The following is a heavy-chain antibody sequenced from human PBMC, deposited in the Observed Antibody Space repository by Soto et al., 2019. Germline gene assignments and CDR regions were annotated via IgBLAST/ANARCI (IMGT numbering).Heavy chain of an antibody. D-gene: IGHD2-21*02. Sequence: SETLSLTCTVSGGSISSYYWRWIRQPPGKGLEWIGYIYYSGSTNYNPSLKSRVTISVDTSKNQFSLKLSSVTAEDTAVYYCARGDRGAFDLWGQGTMVTVSS. CDR3: ARGDRGAFDL. CDR2: IYYSGST. J-gene: IGHJ3*01. CDR1: GGSISSYY. V-gene: IGHV4-59*12.